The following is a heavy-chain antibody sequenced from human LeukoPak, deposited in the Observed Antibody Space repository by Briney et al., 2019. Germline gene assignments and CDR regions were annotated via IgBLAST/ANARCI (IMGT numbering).Heavy chain of an antibody. D-gene: IGHD3-22*01. Sequence: GGSLRLSCAASGFTFSSYAMHWVRQAPGKGLEWVAVISYDGSNKYYADSVKGRFTISRDNSKNTLYLQMNSLRAEDTAVYYCAKAFGVTMIVVVITPLDYWGQGTLVTVSS. CDR3: AKAFGVTMIVVVITPLDY. V-gene: IGHV3-30-3*01. J-gene: IGHJ4*02. CDR2: ISYDGSNK. CDR1: GFTFSSYA.